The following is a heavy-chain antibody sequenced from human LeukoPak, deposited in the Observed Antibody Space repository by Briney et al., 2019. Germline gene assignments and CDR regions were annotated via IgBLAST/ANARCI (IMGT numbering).Heavy chain of an antibody. Sequence: SETLSLTCAVYGGSFSGYYWSWIRQPPGKGLEWIGEINHSGSTNYNPSLKSRVTISVDTSKNQFSLKLSSVTAADTAVYYCARGFYFDYWGQGTLVTVSS. CDR3: ARGFYFDY. CDR2: INHSGST. J-gene: IGHJ4*02. V-gene: IGHV4-34*01. CDR1: GGSFSGYY.